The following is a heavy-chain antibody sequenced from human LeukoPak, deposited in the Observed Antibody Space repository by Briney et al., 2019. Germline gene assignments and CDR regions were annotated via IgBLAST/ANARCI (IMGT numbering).Heavy chain of an antibody. V-gene: IGHV1-69*05. CDR2: IIPIFGTA. J-gene: IGHJ6*03. D-gene: IGHD4-11*01. Sequence: GASVKVSCKASGGTFSSYAISWVRQAPGQGLEWMGGIIPIFGTANYAQKFQGRATITTDESTSTAYMELSSLRSEDTAVYYCARDRDYSNYYGAYYYYYYMDVWGKGTTVTVSS. CDR3: ARDRDYSNYYGAYYYYYYMDV. CDR1: GGTFSSYA.